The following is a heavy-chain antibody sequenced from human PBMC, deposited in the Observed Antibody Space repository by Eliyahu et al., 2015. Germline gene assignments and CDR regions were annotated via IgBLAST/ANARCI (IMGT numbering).Heavy chain of an antibody. CDR3: ARIRGSSGYYLGDPFDV. V-gene: IGHV2-70*15. CDR1: EFSLSTSGMS. J-gene: IGHJ3*01. Sequence: QVTLRESGPALVKPTQTLTLTCTXSEFSLSTSGMSVSWIRQPPGRALEWLARIDWDDDKYYSTSLKTRLTISKDTSKDQVVLTMTNMDPVDTATYYCARIRGSSGYYLGDPFDVWGQGTMVTVSS. D-gene: IGHD5-12*01. CDR2: IDWDDDK.